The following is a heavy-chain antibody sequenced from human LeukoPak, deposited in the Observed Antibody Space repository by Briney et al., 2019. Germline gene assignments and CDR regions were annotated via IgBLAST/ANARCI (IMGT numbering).Heavy chain of an antibody. J-gene: IGHJ4*02. CDR2: IDHSGST. V-gene: IGHV4-34*01. CDR1: GGSFSGYH. Sequence: SETLSLTCAVYGGSFSGYHWNWIRQPPGKGLEWIGEIDHSGSTNYNPSLKSRVTISVDTSKNQFSLNLSSVTAADTAVYFCARGVRIAVAAPHLNYWGQGTLVTVSS. D-gene: IGHD6-19*01. CDR3: ARGVRIAVAAPHLNY.